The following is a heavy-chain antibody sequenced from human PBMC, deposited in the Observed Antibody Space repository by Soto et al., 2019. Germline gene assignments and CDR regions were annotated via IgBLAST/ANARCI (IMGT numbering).Heavy chain of an antibody. CDR2: IIPIFGTA. J-gene: IGHJ6*02. CDR1: GGTFSSYA. V-gene: IGHV1-69*13. CDR3: ARVSVAAAGTAASYYYGMDV. D-gene: IGHD6-13*01. Sequence: GASVKVSCKASGGTFSSYAISWVRQAPGQGLEWMGEIIPIFGTANYAQKFQGRVTITADESTSTAYMELSSLRSEDTAVYYCARVSVAAAGTAASYYYGMDVWGQGTTVTVSS.